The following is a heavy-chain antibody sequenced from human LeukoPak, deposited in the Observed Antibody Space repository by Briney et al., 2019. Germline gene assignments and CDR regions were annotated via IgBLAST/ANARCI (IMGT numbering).Heavy chain of an antibody. CDR3: ARGGRTFGGVIVIRYLDY. D-gene: IGHD3-16*02. CDR1: GGSISSYY. J-gene: IGHJ4*02. V-gene: IGHV4-34*01. Sequence: SETLSLTCTVSGGSISSYYWSWIRQPPGKGLEWIGEINHSGSTNYNPSLKSRVTISVDTSKNQFSLKLSSVTAADTAVYYCARGGRTFGGVIVIRYLDYWGQGTLVTVSS. CDR2: INHSGST.